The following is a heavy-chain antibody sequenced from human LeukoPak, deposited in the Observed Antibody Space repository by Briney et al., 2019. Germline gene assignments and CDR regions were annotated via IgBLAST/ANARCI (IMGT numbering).Heavy chain of an antibody. J-gene: IGHJ4*02. V-gene: IGHV1-2*02. D-gene: IGHD3/OR15-3a*01. CDR1: GYTFIGYY. CDR2: INPDNGDT. Sequence: GASVKVSCKASGYTFIGYYLHWARQAPGQGLEWMGWINPDNGDTNYAQNFQGRVTMTRDTSISTAYMDLTRLNSDDTAVYYCARDQLDHILDIEFWGQGTLVTVSS. CDR3: ARDQLDHILDIEF.